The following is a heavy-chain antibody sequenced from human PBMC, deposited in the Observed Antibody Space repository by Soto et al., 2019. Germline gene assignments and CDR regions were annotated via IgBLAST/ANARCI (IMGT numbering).Heavy chain of an antibody. CDR2: IDPSDSYT. V-gene: IGHV5-10-1*01. D-gene: IGHD6-6*01. Sequence: PGESLKISCKGSGYSFTSYWISWVRQMPGKGLERMGRIDPSDSYTNYSPSFQGHVTISADKSISTAYLQWSSLKASDTAMYYCARRPLEYSSSDDYYYGMDVWGQGTTVTVSS. CDR3: ARRPLEYSSSDDYYYGMDV. CDR1: GYSFTSYW. J-gene: IGHJ6*02.